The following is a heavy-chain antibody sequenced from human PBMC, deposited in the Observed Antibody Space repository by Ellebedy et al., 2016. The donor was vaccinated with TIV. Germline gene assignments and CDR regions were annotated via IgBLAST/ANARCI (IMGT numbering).Heavy chain of an antibody. J-gene: IGHJ4*01. D-gene: IGHD3-3*01. CDR2: VYYSGTT. Sequence: MPSETLSLTCTVSGGSISTSNFYWGWVRQPPGKGLEWIGTVYYSGTTQYNPSLKSRVTISVYTSRAQFSLKMTSVTAEDTAVYYCARGYYNSGHYFSPGEWGRGTLVTVSS. V-gene: IGHV4-39*07. CDR1: GGSISTSNFY. CDR3: ARGYYNSGHYFSPGE.